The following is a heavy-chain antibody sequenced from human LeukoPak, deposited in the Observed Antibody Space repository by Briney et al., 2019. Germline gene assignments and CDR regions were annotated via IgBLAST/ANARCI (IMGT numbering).Heavy chain of an antibody. CDR2: ISYDGSNK. CDR1: GFTFSSYG. Sequence: GGSLRLSCAASGFTFSSYGMHWVRQAPGKGLEWVAVISYDGSNKYYADSVKGRFTISRDNSKNTLYLQMNSLRAEDTAVYYCAKGILDIVVVPAASWYCYGMDVWGQGTTVTVSS. V-gene: IGHV3-30*18. J-gene: IGHJ6*02. D-gene: IGHD2-2*01. CDR3: AKGILDIVVVPAASWYCYGMDV.